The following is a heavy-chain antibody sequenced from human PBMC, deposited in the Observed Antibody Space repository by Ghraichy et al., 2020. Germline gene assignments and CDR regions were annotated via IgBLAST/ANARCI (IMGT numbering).Heavy chain of an antibody. CDR1: GGSISSSNYY. V-gene: IGHV4-39*01. Sequence: SETLSLTCTVSGGSISSSNYYWGWIRQPPGKGLEWVGSIFYSGTAYYNPSLKSRLTISVDTSKNQFSLRLTSVTAADTAIYYCARPEEGHGNYRYWGQGVLVTVSS. CDR2: IFYSGTA. J-gene: IGHJ4*02. CDR3: ARPEEGHGNYRY. D-gene: IGHD1-7*01.